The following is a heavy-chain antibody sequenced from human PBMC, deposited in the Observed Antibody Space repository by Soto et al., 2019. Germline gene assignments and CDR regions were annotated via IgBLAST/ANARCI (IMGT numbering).Heavy chain of an antibody. CDR1: GFTFSGYS. D-gene: IGHD2-15*01. V-gene: IGHV3-21*01. CDR3: ARARGSATGYDDY. J-gene: IGHJ4*02. Sequence: EVQLVESGGGLVKPGGSLRLSCAASGFTFSGYSMNWVRQAPGKGLEWVSSISSASTSIYYADSVKGRFTISRDNAKNSLYLQMNSLGAEDTAVYYCARARGSATGYDDYWGQGTLVTVSS. CDR2: ISSASTSI.